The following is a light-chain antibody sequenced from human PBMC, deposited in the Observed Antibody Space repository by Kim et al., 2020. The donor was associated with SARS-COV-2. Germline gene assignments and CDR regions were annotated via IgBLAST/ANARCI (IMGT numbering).Light chain of an antibody. Sequence: QSVLTQPPSVSGAPGQRVTISCSGKSSNIGAGYVVHWYQQLPGTAPKLLIYDDNNRPSGVPDRFSGSNSDTSASLAITGLQTEDEADYYCHSYDSSLSGSVFGGGTQLTVL. J-gene: IGLJ3*02. CDR3: HSYDSSLSGSV. CDR1: SSNIGAGYV. V-gene: IGLV1-40*01. CDR2: DDN.